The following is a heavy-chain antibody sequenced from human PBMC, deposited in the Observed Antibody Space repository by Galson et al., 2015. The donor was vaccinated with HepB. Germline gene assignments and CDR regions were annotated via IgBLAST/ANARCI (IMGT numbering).Heavy chain of an antibody. J-gene: IGHJ4*02. V-gene: IGHV3-30*18. D-gene: IGHD6-19*01. CDR3: AKKMKSGPAVAAADY. CDR1: GFTFSTYA. Sequence: SLRLSCAPSGFTFSTYAFHWVRQAPGKGLEWVAVISNDGNYINYADSVKGRFTISRDNSMNTVHLQMNSLRTEDSGAYYCAKKMKSGPAVAAADYWGQGTQV. CDR2: ISNDGNYI.